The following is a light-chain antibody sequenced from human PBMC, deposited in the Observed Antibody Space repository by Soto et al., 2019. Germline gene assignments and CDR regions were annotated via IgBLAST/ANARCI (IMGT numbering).Light chain of an antibody. J-gene: IGKJ5*01. V-gene: IGKV1-5*01. Sequence: DIQITQSPSTLSASVGDRVTITCRASQSINRWLAWYQQTQGKAPKILIYDASSLESGVPSRFRGSGFGTEFTLPISILQPDDFATYYCQQYNSYSITFGQGTRLEIK. CDR1: QSINRW. CDR3: QQYNSYSIT. CDR2: DAS.